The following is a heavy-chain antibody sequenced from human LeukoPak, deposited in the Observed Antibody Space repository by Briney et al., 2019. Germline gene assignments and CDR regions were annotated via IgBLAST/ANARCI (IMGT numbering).Heavy chain of an antibody. V-gene: IGHV4-38-2*02. CDR2: IYHSGST. J-gene: IGHJ4*02. D-gene: IGHD6-13*01. CDR3: ARVVAAAGMYYFDY. Sequence: SETLSLTCTVSGGSISSYYWGWIRQPPGKGLEWIRSIYHSGSTYYNPSLKSRVTISVDTSKNQVSLKLSSVTAADTAVYYCARVVAAAGMYYFDYWGQGTLVTVSS. CDR1: GGSISSYY.